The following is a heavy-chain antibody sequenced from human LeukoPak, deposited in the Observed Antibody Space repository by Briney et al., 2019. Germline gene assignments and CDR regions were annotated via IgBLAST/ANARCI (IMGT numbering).Heavy chain of an antibody. CDR3: ARVGSHCSGGSCYTYYFDY. V-gene: IGHV4-4*02. Sequence: SEALSLTCAVSGGSISSSNWWSWVRQPPGKGLEWIGEIYHSGSTNYNPSLKSRVTISVDKSKNQFSLKLSSVTAADTAVYYCARVGSHCSGGSCYTYYFDYWGQGTLVTVSS. J-gene: IGHJ4*02. D-gene: IGHD2-15*01. CDR1: GGSISSSNW. CDR2: IYHSGST.